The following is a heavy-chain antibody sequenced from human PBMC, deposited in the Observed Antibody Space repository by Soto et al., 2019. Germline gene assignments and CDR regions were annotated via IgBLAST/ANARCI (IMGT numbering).Heavy chain of an antibody. D-gene: IGHD1-26*01. CDR2: ISGSGGST. Sequence: PGGSLRLSCAASGFIFTSYAMSWVRQAPGKGLEWVSSISGSGGSTYYGDSVKGRFTISRDNTKNTLSLQMNSLSAEDTAIYFCVKGVGILSPRKFDCWGQGTLVTVSS. CDR1: GFIFTSYA. CDR3: VKGVGILSPRKFDC. J-gene: IGHJ4*02. V-gene: IGHV3-23*01.